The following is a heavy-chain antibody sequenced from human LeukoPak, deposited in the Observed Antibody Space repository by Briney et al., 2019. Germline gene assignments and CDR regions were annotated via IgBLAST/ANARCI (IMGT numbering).Heavy chain of an antibody. CDR1: GYSFATYW. CDR2: IYPDDSDT. D-gene: IGHD6-19*01. J-gene: IGHJ4*02. CDR3: ARRAVAGFDY. Sequence: GESLKISCKVSGYSFATYWIGWVRQMPGKGLEWMGIIYPDDSDTRYSPSFQGQVTISADKSISTAYLQWSSLKASDTAMYYCARRAVAGFDYWGQGTLVTVSS. V-gene: IGHV5-51*01.